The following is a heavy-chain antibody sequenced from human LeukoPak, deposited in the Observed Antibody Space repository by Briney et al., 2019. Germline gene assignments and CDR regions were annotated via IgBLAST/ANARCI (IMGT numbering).Heavy chain of an antibody. J-gene: IGHJ6*04. Sequence: GGSLRLSCAASEFSFSSFEMNWVRQAPGKGLEWVSYISSSGSTIYYADSVKGRFTISRDNAKNSLYLQMNSLRAEDTAVYYCAELGITMIGGVWGKGTTVTISS. CDR1: EFSFSSFE. CDR3: AELGITMIGGV. D-gene: IGHD3-10*02. V-gene: IGHV3-48*03. CDR2: ISSSGSTI.